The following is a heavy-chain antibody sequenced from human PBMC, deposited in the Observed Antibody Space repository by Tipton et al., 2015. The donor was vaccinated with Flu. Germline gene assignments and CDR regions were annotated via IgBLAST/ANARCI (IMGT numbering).Heavy chain of an antibody. D-gene: IGHD6-19*01. CDR3: VGDRRYRNGCYYLDF. J-gene: IGHJ4*02. CDR2: IYSSGST. CDR1: GASISSRSYY. Sequence: LRLSCTVSGASISSRSYYWGWIRQPPGKGLEWIGCIYSSGSTYYNPSLKSRVTISLDTSKNQFSLKLSSVTAADTAVYYCVGDRRYRNGCYYLDFWGQGTLVTVSS. V-gene: IGHV4-39*07.